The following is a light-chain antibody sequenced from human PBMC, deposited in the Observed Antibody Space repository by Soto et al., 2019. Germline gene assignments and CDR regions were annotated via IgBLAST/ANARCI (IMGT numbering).Light chain of an antibody. Sequence: QSALAQPPSVSGTPGQRLTISCSCGTYNIGSNNVYWYQQLPGAAPKLLIYTNDQPPSGVPERFSGSRSGTSASLAISDIRSEDEGDYFCAALDDSLRGVMFGGGTKLTVL. V-gene: IGLV1-47*02. J-gene: IGLJ3*02. CDR2: TND. CDR1: TYNIGSNN. CDR3: AALDDSLRGVM.